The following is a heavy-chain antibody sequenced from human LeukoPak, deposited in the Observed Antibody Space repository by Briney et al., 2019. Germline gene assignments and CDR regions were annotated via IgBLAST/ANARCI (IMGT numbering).Heavy chain of an antibody. CDR1: GFTFSTYA. CDR2: ISGSDSGT. J-gene: IGHJ4*02. V-gene: IGHV3-23*01. CDR3: AKCMSGTGVCLNFDS. Sequence: PGGSLRLSCEASGFTFSTYAVSWVRQPPGKGLQWVSGISGSDSGTYYTDSVKGRFTISRDSSKNTVYLEIDNLRAEDTAVYYCAKCMSGTGVCLNFDSWGQGILVAVSS. D-gene: IGHD2-8*02.